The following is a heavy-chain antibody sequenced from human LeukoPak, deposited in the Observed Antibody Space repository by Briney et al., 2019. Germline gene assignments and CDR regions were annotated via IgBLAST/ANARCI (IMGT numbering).Heavy chain of an antibody. Sequence: GGSLRLSCAAPGFTFSSYGMHWVRQAPGKGLEWVAFIRYDGSNKYYADSVKGRFTISRDNAKNSLYLQMNSLRVEDTAIYYCVKVAKYYYGSETYYFFEHWGQGTPVTASS. CDR3: VKVAKYYYGSETYYFFEH. D-gene: IGHD3-10*01. CDR1: GFTFSSYG. J-gene: IGHJ4*02. V-gene: IGHV3-30*02. CDR2: IRYDGSNK.